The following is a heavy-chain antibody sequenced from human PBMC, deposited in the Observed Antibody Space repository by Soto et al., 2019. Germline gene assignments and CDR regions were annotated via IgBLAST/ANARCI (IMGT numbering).Heavy chain of an antibody. CDR1: GFTFSTYS. CDR2: ISSSSSTI. D-gene: IGHD6-13*01. J-gene: IGHJ4*02. V-gene: IGHV3-48*01. CDR3: TRGFYSTASYPRFDY. Sequence: GGALRLSCAASGFTFSTYSMNWVRQAPGKGLEWVSYISSSSSTIFYTDSVKGRFTVSRDNAKNSLYLQMNSLKTEDTAIYYCTRGFYSTASYPRFDYWGQGTLVTVSS.